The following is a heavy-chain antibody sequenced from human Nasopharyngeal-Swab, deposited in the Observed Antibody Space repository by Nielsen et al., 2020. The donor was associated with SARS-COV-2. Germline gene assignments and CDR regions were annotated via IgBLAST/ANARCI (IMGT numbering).Heavy chain of an antibody. V-gene: IGHV1-3*01. CDR2: INAGNGNT. Sequence: APVKVSCKASGYTFTSYAMHWVRQAPGQRLEWMGWINAGNGNTKYSQKFQGRVTITRDTSASTAYMELSSLRSEDTAVYYCARAVRYYDFWSGYSPGFESYYYYGMDVWGQGTTVTVSS. J-gene: IGHJ6*02. CDR1: GYTFTSYA. CDR3: ARAVRYYDFWSGYSPGFESYYYYGMDV. D-gene: IGHD3-3*01.